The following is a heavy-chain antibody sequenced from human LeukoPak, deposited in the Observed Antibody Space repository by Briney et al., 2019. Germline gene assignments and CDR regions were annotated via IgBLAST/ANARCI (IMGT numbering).Heavy chain of an antibody. CDR3: ARDPNYYDSSGYSPYYFDY. V-gene: IGHV1-69*13. J-gene: IGHJ4*02. Sequence: SVKVSCKASGGTFSSYAISWVRQAPGQGLEWMGGIIPIFGTANYAQKFQGRVTITADESTSTAYMELSSLRSEDTAVYYCARDPNYYDSSGYSPYYFDYWGQGTLVTVSS. CDR2: IIPIFGTA. CDR1: GGTFSSYA. D-gene: IGHD3-22*01.